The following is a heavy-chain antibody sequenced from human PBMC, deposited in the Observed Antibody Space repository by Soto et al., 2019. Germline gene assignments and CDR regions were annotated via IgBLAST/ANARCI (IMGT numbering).Heavy chain of an antibody. CDR2: IKQDGSEK. D-gene: IGHD5-12*01. V-gene: IGHV3-7*05. Sequence: GSLRLSCAASGFTFSSYWMSWVRQAPGKGLEWVASIKQDGSEKYYVDSVKGRFTISRDNAKNSLYLQMNSLRAEDTAVYYCARLRASKTIYDYWGQGTLVTVSS. J-gene: IGHJ4*02. CDR3: ARLRASKTIYDY. CDR1: GFTFSSYW.